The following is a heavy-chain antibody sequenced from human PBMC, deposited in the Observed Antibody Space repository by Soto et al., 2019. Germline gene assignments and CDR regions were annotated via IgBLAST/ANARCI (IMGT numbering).Heavy chain of an antibody. CDR3: ARASHKYSSSPGGY. V-gene: IGHV1-18*01. J-gene: IGHJ4*02. CDR1: GYTFTSYG. D-gene: IGHD6-6*01. Sequence: SVKVSCKASGYTFTSYGISWVRQAPGQGLELMGWISAYNGNTNYAQKLQGIVTMTTDTSTSTAYMELRSLRSDDTAVDYCARASHKYSSSPGGYWGQAPLVTVSS. CDR2: ISAYNGNT.